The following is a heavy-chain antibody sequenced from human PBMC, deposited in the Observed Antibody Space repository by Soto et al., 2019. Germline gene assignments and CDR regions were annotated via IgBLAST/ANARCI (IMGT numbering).Heavy chain of an antibody. CDR2: IYWHDDK. V-gene: IGHV2-5*01. CDR3: ARRGGATVGLYYFDY. CDR1: GFSLSTTGVG. J-gene: IGHJ4*02. Sequence: VSCHTLVNPTQTLTLTCTFSGFSLSTTGVGVSWIRQPPGKALEWLALIYWHDDKRYSPSLKSRLTITKDTSKNQVVLTMTNMDPVDSATYYCARRGGATVGLYYFDYWGQGAMVTVYS. D-gene: IGHD3-16*01.